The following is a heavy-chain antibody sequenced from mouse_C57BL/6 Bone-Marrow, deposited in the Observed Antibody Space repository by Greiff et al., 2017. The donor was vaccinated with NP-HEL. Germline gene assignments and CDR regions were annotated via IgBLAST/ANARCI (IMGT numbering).Heavy chain of an antibody. Sequence: EVQVVESGGGLVKPGGSLKLSCAASGFTFSSYAMSWVRQTPEQRLEWVGTISAGGSYTYYPDNVKGRFTISRDNAKNNLYLQMSHLKSEDTAMYYCARGGRSFAYWGQGTLVTVSA. V-gene: IGHV5-4*01. CDR2: ISAGGSYT. J-gene: IGHJ3*01. CDR1: GFTFSSYA. D-gene: IGHD1-1*01. CDR3: ARGGRSFAY.